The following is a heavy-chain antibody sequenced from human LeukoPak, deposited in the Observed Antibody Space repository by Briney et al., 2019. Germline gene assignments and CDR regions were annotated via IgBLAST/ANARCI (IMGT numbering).Heavy chain of an antibody. Sequence: GGAPKISFQGPGYIFSDHWIGWVGQTPGRGLEWMGIIYPGNSETRYSPSFQGQVTISADKSISTAYLQWSNLKASDTAMYFCAWDSGGYPDFWGQGTLVTVTS. CDR1: GYIFSDHW. V-gene: IGHV5-51*01. J-gene: IGHJ4*02. CDR3: AWDSGGYPDF. CDR2: IYPGNSET. D-gene: IGHD6-19*01.